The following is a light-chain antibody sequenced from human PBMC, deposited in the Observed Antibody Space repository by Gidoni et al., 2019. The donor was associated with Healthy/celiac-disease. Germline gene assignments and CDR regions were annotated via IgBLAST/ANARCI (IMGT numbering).Light chain of an antibody. V-gene: IGLV2-23*01. CDR1: NSDVGSYNL. J-gene: IGLJ3*02. Sequence: SPGQSITISCTGTNSDVGSYNLVSWYQQHPGKAPKLMIYEGSKRPSGVSNRFSGSKSDNTASQTISGLQAEDEADYYCCSYAGSSSWVFGGGTKLTVL. CDR3: CSYAGSSSWV. CDR2: EGS.